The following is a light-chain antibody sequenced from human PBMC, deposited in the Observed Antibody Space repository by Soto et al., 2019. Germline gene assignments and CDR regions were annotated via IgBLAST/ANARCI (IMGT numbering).Light chain of an antibody. CDR3: HQYHYWSRPS. CDR2: SAS. CDR1: QSISSD. V-gene: IGKV3-15*01. Sequence: EVVMTQSPATLSVSPGERATLSCRASQSISSDLAWYQQKPGQGPRLLIYSASTRATGIPARINGSGSETEFTLTISSLQSEDFAVYYCHQYHYWSRPSFGGGTKVEI. J-gene: IGKJ4*01.